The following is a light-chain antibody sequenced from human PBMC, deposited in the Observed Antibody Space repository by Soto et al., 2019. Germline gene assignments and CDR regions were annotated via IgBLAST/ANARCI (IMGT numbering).Light chain of an antibody. CDR3: SSYTSSNTLG. J-gene: IGLJ1*01. V-gene: IGLV2-14*01. CDR1: SSDVGGYNY. CDR2: EVS. Sequence: QSALTQPASVSGSPGQSITISCIGTSSDVGGYNYVSWYQQHPGKAPKLMIYEVSHWPSGVSNRFSGSKSGNTASLTISGLQAEDEADYYCSSYTSSNTLGFGTGTKLTVL.